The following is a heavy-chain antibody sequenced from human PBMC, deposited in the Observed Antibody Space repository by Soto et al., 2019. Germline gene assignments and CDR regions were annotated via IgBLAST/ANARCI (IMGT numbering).Heavy chain of an antibody. V-gene: IGHV3-21*04. Sequence: GGSLRLSCAASGFTFSSYAMSWVRQAPGKGLEWVSAISSSGSTIYYADSVKGRFTISRDNAKNSLYLQMNSLRAEDTAVYYCAREGQAYYYGMDVWGQGTTVTVSS. CDR2: ISSSGSTI. CDR3: AREGQAYYYGMDV. CDR1: GFTFSSYA. J-gene: IGHJ6*02.